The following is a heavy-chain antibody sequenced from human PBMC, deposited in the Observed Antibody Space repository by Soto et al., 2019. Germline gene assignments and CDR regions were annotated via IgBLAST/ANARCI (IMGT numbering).Heavy chain of an antibody. D-gene: IGHD3-9*01. Sequence: QVQLQQWGAGPLRPLETLSLTCGVSGGSFSGYYWAWIRQSPGKGLEWIGEINDRGSINYNPSLKSRVSISVDTSKNPYSLNVGSVTAADTAVYYCARESHDILTGPPWVWYFDLWGRGTLVTVSS. V-gene: IGHV4-34*01. CDR3: ARESHDILTGPPWVWYFDL. CDR2: INDRGSI. J-gene: IGHJ2*01. CDR1: GGSFSGYY.